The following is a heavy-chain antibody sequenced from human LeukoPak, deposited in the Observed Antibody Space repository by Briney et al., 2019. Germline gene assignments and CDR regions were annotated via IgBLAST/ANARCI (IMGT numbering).Heavy chain of an antibody. CDR1: DGSINGYY. Sequence: PSETLSLTCTVSDGSINGYYWSWIRQSPGKGLESLGYIYYTGSTNYNPSLKSRVTISVDTSKNQFSLKLSSVTAADTAVYYCARGGRYCSGGSCLPQFDPWGQGTLVTVSS. J-gene: IGHJ5*02. V-gene: IGHV4-59*01. CDR3: ARGGRYCSGGSCLPQFDP. D-gene: IGHD2-15*01. CDR2: IYYTGST.